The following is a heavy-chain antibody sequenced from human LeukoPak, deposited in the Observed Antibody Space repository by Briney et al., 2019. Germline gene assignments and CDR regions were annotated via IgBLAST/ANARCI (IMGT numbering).Heavy chain of an antibody. Sequence: AGGSLRLSCAASGLTVSRSYMIWARQAPGKGLEWVSVIYSGGTTYYADSVKGRFTISRDNSKNTLYLQMNSLRAEDTAVYYCARGRGYSQSNWVDPWGQGTMVTVSA. CDR1: GLTVSRSY. CDR2: IYSGGTT. J-gene: IGHJ5*02. CDR3: ARGRGYSQSNWVDP. D-gene: IGHD5-18*01. V-gene: IGHV3-53*01.